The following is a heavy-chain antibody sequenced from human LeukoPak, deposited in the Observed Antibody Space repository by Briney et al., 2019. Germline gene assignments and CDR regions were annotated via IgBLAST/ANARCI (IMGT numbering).Heavy chain of an antibody. D-gene: IGHD6-19*01. J-gene: IGHJ4*02. CDR2: INPEGAST. V-gene: IGHV3-74*01. CDR1: GFAFSTYW. CDR3: ARRTAKTAGIDF. Sequence: GGSLRLSCTASGFAFSTYWMFWVRQAPGKGLVWVSQINPEGASTTYGDPAKGRFTASRDNAKNALHLQMNSLRVDDTAVYYCARRTAKTAGIDFWGQGTLVTVSS.